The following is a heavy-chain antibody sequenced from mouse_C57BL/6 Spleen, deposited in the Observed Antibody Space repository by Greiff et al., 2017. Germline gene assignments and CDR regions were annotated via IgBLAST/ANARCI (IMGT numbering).Heavy chain of an antibody. CDR3: GRDRGYWRYWYFDV. J-gene: IGHJ1*03. V-gene: IGHV5-4*01. D-gene: IGHD2-3*01. Sequence: EVQVVESGGGLVKPGGSLKLSCAASGFTFSSYAMSWVRQTPEKRLEWVATISDGGSYTYYPDNVKGRFTISRDNAKNNLYLQMSHLKSEDTAMYYCGRDRGYWRYWYFDVWGTGTTVTVSS. CDR1: GFTFSSYA. CDR2: ISDGGSYT.